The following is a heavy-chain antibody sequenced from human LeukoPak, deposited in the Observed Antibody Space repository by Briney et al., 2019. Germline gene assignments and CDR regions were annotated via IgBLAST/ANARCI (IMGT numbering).Heavy chain of an antibody. D-gene: IGHD1-20*01. J-gene: IGHJ3*01. CDR3: VRDKGITIRAYDL. CDR1: GFTFRSYN. Sequence: GGSLRLSCVASGFTFRSYNMNWVRQAPGKGLEWVSFIDASGNFIQYADSLKGRFTISRDNAQNSLFLQLNSLRVEDTAVYYCVRDKGITIRAYDLWRQVTMVTVSS. CDR2: IDASGNFI. V-gene: IGHV3-21*06.